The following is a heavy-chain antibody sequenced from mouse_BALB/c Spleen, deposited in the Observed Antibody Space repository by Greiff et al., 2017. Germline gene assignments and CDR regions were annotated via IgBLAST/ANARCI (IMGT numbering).Heavy chain of an antibody. J-gene: IGHJ1*01. Sequence: VMLVESGPGLVAPSQSLSITCPVSGFSLTSYGVHWVRQPPGKGLEWLGVICAGGSTNYNSALMSRLSISKDNSKSQVFLKMNSLQTDDTAMYYCARDPPYTPRRYFDVWGAGTTVTVSS. CDR3: ARDPPYTPRRYFDV. V-gene: IGHV2-9*02. CDR1: GFSLTSYG. CDR2: ICAGGST.